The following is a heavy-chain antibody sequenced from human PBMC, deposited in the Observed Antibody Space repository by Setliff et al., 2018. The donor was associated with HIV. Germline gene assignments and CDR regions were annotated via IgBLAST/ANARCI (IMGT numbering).Heavy chain of an antibody. CDR2: ISTYNGNT. CDR1: GYSFTSYG. Sequence: ASVKVSCKAFGYSFTSYGISWVRQAPGQGLEWMGWISTYNGNTNYAQKVQGRVTMTTDTSTNTAYTELRSLRSDDTAVYYCARDEQYQLLLDYWGQGTLVTVSS. CDR3: ARDEQYQLLLDY. J-gene: IGHJ4*02. V-gene: IGHV1-18*01. D-gene: IGHD2-2*01.